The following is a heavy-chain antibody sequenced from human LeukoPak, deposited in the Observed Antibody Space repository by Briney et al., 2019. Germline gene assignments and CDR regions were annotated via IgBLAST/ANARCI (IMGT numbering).Heavy chain of an antibody. J-gene: IGHJ4*02. D-gene: IGHD1-26*01. CDR1: GFTFSSYW. V-gene: IGHV3-74*01. Sequence: GGSLRLSCAASGFTFSSYWMHWVRQAPGKGVVWVSRISKDGSSTYYADSVKGRFTISRDNAKNTLYLQMNSLRAEDTAVYYCARDEVGVGATHDYWGQGTLVTVSS. CDR3: ARDEVGVGATHDY. CDR2: ISKDGSST.